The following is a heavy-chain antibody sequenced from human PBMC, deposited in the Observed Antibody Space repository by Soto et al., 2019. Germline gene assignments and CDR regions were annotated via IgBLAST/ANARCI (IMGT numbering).Heavy chain of an antibody. J-gene: IGHJ6*02. Sequence: GASVKVSCKASGYTFTSYGISWVRQAPGQGLEWMGWISAYNGNTNYAQKLQGRVTMTTDTSTSTAYMELRSLRSDDTAVYYCARELVLTGYDRHYYYGMDVWGQGTTVTAP. CDR1: GYTFTSYG. CDR3: ARELVLTGYDRHYYYGMDV. V-gene: IGHV1-18*01. D-gene: IGHD3-9*01. CDR2: ISAYNGNT.